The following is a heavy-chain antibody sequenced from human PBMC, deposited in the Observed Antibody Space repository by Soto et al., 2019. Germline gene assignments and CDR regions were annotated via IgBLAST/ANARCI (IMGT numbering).Heavy chain of an antibody. CDR3: ATKYYDSYGYPPRGNYGMDV. D-gene: IGHD5-18*01. CDR2: IDPGDSYT. Sequence: GESLKISCKGSGYSFTSYWISWVRQMPGKGLEWMARIDPGDSYTNYSASFQGQVTISADKSISTAYLQWSSLKASDTAMYYCATKYYDSYGYPPRGNYGMDVWGQGTTVTVSS. V-gene: IGHV5-10-1*01. CDR1: GYSFTSYW. J-gene: IGHJ6*02.